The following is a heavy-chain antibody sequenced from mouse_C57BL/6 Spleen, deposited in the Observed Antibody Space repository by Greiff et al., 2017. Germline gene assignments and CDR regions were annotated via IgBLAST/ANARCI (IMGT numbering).Heavy chain of an antibody. CDR1: GYAFTNYL. D-gene: IGHD1-1*01. J-gene: IGHJ4*01. CDR2: INPGSGGT. CDR3: ARGAITTGGAMDY. V-gene: IGHV1-54*01. Sequence: QVQLKQSGAELVRPGTSVKVSCKASGYAFTNYLIAWVKQRPGQGLEWIGVINPGSGGTNYNEKFKGKATLTADKSSSTAYMQLSSLTSEDSAVYFCARGAITTGGAMDYWGQGTSVTVSS.